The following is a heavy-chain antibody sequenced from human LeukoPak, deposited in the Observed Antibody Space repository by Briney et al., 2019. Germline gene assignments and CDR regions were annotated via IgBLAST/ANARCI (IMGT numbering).Heavy chain of an antibody. D-gene: IGHD6-13*01. J-gene: IGHJ4*02. Sequence: GGSLRLSCAASGFIFSDYGMHWVRQAPGKGLEWVSFIRKDGINTNYVDSVKGRFTISRDTSNKMVYLQMNSLRTEDMAVYYCAKDRAGNSWNFDYWGQGVLVAVSS. V-gene: IGHV3-30*02. CDR3: AKDRAGNSWNFDY. CDR2: IRKDGINT. CDR1: GFIFSDYG.